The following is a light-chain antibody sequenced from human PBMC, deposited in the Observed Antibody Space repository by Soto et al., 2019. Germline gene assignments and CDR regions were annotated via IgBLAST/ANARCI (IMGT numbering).Light chain of an antibody. J-gene: IGKJ1*01. CDR2: AAS. CDR3: QQYHTDWT. V-gene: IGKV1-5*01. CDR1: ESIDNW. Sequence: DIQMTQSPSTLSASVGDTVTITCRASESIDNWLAWYQQKPGKAPKLLIFAASTLIRGVPSRFSGRGSGTEVTPTHKSLQVDDYGTFYCQQYHTDWTFGQGTKVEIK.